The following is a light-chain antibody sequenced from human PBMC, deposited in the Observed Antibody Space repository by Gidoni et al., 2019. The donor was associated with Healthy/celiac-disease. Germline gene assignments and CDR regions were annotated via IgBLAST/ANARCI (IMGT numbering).Light chain of an antibody. CDR1: QSVSSSY. CDR2: GAS. CDR3: QQYGSSPTWT. V-gene: IGKV3-20*01. J-gene: IGKJ1*01. Sequence: EIVLTESTGTLSLSPGERATLSCRASQSVSSSYLAWYQQKPGQAPRLLISGASSRATGIPDRFSGSGSGTDFTLTISRLEPEDVAVYYCQQYGSSPTWTFGQGTKVEIK.